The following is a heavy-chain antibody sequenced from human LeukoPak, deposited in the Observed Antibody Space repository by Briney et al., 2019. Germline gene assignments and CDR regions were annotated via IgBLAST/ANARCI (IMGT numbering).Heavy chain of an antibody. V-gene: IGHV3-20*04. D-gene: IGHD3-22*01. CDR3: ARDLGEYYYDSSGYPGPVDY. CDR2: INWNGGST. J-gene: IGHJ4*02. CDR1: GFTFDDYG. Sequence: GGSLRLSCAASGFTFDDYGMSWVRQAPGKGLEWVSGINWNGGSTGYADSVKGRFTISRDNAKNSLYLQMNSLRAKDTALYYCARDLGEYYYDSSGYPGPVDYWGQGTLVAVSS.